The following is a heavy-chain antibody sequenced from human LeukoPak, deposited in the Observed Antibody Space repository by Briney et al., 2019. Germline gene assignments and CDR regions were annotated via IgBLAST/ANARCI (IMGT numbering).Heavy chain of an antibody. CDR2: IYWNDDK. J-gene: IGHJ5*01. CDR3: AHRLGDQSGEYYQGWFDS. Sequence: SGPTLFHPTQPLTLTCTFSGFSLSTSGVGVGWIRQSPRKALEWLTLIYWNDDKRYIPFLKSRLTIARDTSKNQVVLTMTNMDPVDTGTYYCAHRLGDQSGEYYQGWFDSWGQGTLVTVSS. CDR1: GFSLSTSGVG. V-gene: IGHV2-5*01. D-gene: IGHD4-17*01.